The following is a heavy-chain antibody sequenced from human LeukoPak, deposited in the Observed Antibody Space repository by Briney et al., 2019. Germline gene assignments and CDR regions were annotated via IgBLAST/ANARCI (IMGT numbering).Heavy chain of an antibody. CDR3: ARDLQTGLAFDA. Sequence: GGSLRLSCAASGFGFSSGTMNWVRQAPGKALEWVSSLSGSGRLVWYAASVKGRFTISRDNAANSLFLQMNSLRVEDTAVYYCARDLQTGLAFDAWGQGAVVAVSS. CDR1: GFGFSSGT. D-gene: IGHD7-27*01. CDR2: LSGSGRLV. V-gene: IGHV3-21*06. J-gene: IGHJ3*01.